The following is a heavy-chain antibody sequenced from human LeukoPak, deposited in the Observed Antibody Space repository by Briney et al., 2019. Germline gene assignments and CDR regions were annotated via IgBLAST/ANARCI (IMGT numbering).Heavy chain of an antibody. V-gene: IGHV3-23*01. CDR3: AKSIDFTGYSSWDY. CDR1: GFTFSNFA. Sequence: PGGSLRLSCSASGFTFSNFAMSWVRQAPGKGLEWVSGISGSGIRTFSADSVKGRFTISRDNSKNTLYLQIHSLRAEDTAVYYCAKSIDFTGYSSWDYWGRGTLVTVSS. D-gene: IGHD3-9*01. J-gene: IGHJ4*02. CDR2: ISGSGIRT.